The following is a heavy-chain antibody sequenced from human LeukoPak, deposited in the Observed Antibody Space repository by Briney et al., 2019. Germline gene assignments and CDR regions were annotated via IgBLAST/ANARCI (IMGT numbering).Heavy chain of an antibody. CDR1: GYTFTSYG. J-gene: IGHJ4*02. Sequence: ASVKVSCKASGYTFTSYGSSWVRQAPGQELEWMGWLSAYNGNTNYAQKLQGRVTMTTDTSTSTAYMELRSLRSDDTAVYYCARVGTYYDSSGYYHNRGMFDYWGQGTLVTVSS. D-gene: IGHD3-22*01. V-gene: IGHV1-18*01. CDR2: LSAYNGNT. CDR3: ARVGTYYDSSGYYHNRGMFDY.